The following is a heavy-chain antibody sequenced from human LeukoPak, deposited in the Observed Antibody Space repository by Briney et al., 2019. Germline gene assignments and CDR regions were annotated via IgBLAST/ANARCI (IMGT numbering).Heavy chain of an antibody. CDR1: GGPMSSRRYS. CDR2: NYYNEST. Sequence: SETLSLTCTFSGGPMSSRRYSWGGIRQSPGKGLERVGSNYYNESTYYNPSFKSRVTIHVDMSENQFSLRLNSVTAADTAVYYCARGYSTGTPFFDYWGQGILVTVSS. V-gene: IGHV4-39*01. J-gene: IGHJ4*02. CDR3: ARGYSTGTPFFDY. D-gene: IGHD2-8*02.